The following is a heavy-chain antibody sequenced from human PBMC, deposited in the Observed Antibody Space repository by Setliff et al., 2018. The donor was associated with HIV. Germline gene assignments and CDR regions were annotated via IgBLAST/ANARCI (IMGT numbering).Heavy chain of an antibody. CDR2: IYYRGST. V-gene: IGHV4-59*01. J-gene: IGHJ4*02. CDR1: GASISSYY. Sequence: SETLSLTCTVSGASISSYYWSWIRQPPGKGLEWIGYIYYRGSTNYNPSLKSRVTISVDTSKNQFSLKLSSVTAADTAVYYCAREGGIAAAGPYFDYWGQGTLVTVSS. D-gene: IGHD6-13*01. CDR3: AREGGIAAAGPYFDY.